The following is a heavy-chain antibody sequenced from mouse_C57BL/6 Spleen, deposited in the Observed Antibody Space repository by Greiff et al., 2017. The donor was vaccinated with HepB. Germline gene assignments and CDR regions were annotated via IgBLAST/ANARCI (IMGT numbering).Heavy chain of an antibody. V-gene: IGHV1-82*01. D-gene: IGHD2-3*01. CDR2: IYPGDGDT. CDR1: GYAFSSSW. Sequence: VKLQESGPELVKPGASVKISCKASGYAFSSSWMNWVKQRPGKGLEWIGRIYPGDGDTNYNGKFKGKATLTADKSSSTAYMQLSSLTSEDSAVYFCARGDGYYDWYFDVWGTGTTVTVSS. CDR3: ARGDGYYDWYFDV. J-gene: IGHJ1*03.